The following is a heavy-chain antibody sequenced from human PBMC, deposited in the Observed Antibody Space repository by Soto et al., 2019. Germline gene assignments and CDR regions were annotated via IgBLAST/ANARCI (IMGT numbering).Heavy chain of an antibody. J-gene: IGHJ4*02. V-gene: IGHV4-34*01. D-gene: IGHD3-16*02. CDR2: INHSGST. Sequence: ASETLSLTCAVYGGSFSGYYWSWIRQPPGKGLEWIGEINHSGSTNYNPSLKSRVTISVDTSKNQFSLKLSSVTAADTAVYYCAREGIWGSYRYTVDYWGQGTLVTVSS. CDR1: GGSFSGYY. CDR3: AREGIWGSYRYTVDY.